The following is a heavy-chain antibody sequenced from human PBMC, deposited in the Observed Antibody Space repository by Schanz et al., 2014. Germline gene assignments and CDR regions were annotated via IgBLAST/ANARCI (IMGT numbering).Heavy chain of an antibody. V-gene: IGHV3-30*02. J-gene: IGHJ5*02. D-gene: IGHD3-10*01. Sequence: QVQLVESGGGVVQPGGSLRLSCAASGFTFSSYGMHWVRQAPGKGLEWVTFIRFDGSDKYYADSVKGRFSVSRDNSKNTLYLQMNSLRADDTAVYCCAKDQLANYRGSGYNWFDPWGQGTLVTVSS. CDR2: IRFDGSDK. CDR3: AKDQLANYRGSGYNWFDP. CDR1: GFTFSSYG.